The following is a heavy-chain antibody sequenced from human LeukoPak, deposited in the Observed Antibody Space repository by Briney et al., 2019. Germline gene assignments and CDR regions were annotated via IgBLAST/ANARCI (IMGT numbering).Heavy chain of an antibody. J-gene: IGHJ5*02. V-gene: IGHV1-24*01. CDR1: GYTLTELS. CDR2: FDPEDGET. Sequence: ASVKVSCKVSGYTLTELSMHWVRQAPGKGLEWMGGFDPEDGETIYAQKFQGRVTMTEDTSTDTAYMKLSSLRSEDTVVYYCATTDIVVVPAARYNWFDPWGQGTLVTVSS. D-gene: IGHD2-2*01. CDR3: ATTDIVVVPAARYNWFDP.